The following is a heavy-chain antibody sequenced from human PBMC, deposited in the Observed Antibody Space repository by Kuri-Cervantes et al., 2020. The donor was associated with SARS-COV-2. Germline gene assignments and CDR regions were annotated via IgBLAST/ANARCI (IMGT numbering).Heavy chain of an antibody. CDR3: ARGYRYCSSTSCPTPYYFDY. J-gene: IGHJ4*02. Sequence: SVKVSCKASGGTFSSYAISWVRQAPGQGPEWMGGIIPIFGTANYAQKFQGRVTITADESTSTAYMELSSLRSEDTAVYYCARGYRYCSSTSCPTPYYFDYWGQGTLVTVSS. V-gene: IGHV1-69*13. D-gene: IGHD2-2*01. CDR2: IIPIFGTA. CDR1: GGTFSSYA.